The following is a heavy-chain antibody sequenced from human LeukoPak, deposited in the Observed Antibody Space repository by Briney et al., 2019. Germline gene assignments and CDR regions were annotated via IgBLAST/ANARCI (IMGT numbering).Heavy chain of an antibody. D-gene: IGHD2-2*01. V-gene: IGHV5-51*01. J-gene: IGHJ4*02. CDR3: ATVPRYCSRTSCHYFDY. CDR2: IYPGDSDT. Sequence: GESLKISCKGSGYSFTTYWIGWVRQMPGKGLEWMGIIYPGDSDTRYSPSFQGQVTISADKSISTAYLQWSSLKASDTAMYYCATVPRYCSRTSCHYFDYWGQGTLVTVSS. CDR1: GYSFTTYW.